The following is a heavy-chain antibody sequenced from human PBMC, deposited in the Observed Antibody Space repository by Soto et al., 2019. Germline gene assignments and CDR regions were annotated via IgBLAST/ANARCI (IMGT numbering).Heavy chain of an antibody. J-gene: IGHJ6*02. CDR3: ARGRYCSSTSCGMDV. D-gene: IGHD2-2*01. CDR2: ISSSSYI. V-gene: IGHV3-21*01. Sequence: GGSLRLSCAASGFTFSSYSMNWVRQAPGKGLEWASSISSSSYIYYADSVKGRFTISRDNAKNSLYLQMNSLRAEDTAVYYCARGRYCSSTSCGMDVWGQGTTVTVSS. CDR1: GFTFSSYS.